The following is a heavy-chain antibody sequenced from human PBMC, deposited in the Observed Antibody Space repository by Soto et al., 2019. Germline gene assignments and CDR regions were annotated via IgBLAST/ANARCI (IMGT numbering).Heavy chain of an antibody. CDR2: IKQDGSAK. J-gene: IGHJ5*02. Sequence: EVQLVESGGGLVQPGGSLRLSCAASGFTFSSYWMSWVRQAPGKGLEWVANIKQDGSAKYYVDSVKGRFTISKDNANNSVYLQMNSQRAEDTAVYYCARGHSSSPNWFDPWGQGTLVTVSS. CDR3: ARGHSSSPNWFDP. V-gene: IGHV3-7*03. D-gene: IGHD6-6*01. CDR1: GFTFSSYW.